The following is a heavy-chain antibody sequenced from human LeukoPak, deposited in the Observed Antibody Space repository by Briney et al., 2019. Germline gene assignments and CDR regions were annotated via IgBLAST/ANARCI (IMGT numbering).Heavy chain of an antibody. V-gene: IGHV3-11*01. J-gene: IGHJ5*02. CDR3: ARDLEVWNNWFTP. D-gene: IGHD2-8*02. CDR1: GFTFSDYY. CDR2: ISSSGSNI. Sequence: PGGSLRLSCAASGFTFSDYYMSWIRQAPGKGLEWVSYISSSGSNIYYADSVKGRFTISRDHAKNSLYLQMNSLRAEDTAVYYCARDLEVWNNWFTPGGQGTLVTVYS.